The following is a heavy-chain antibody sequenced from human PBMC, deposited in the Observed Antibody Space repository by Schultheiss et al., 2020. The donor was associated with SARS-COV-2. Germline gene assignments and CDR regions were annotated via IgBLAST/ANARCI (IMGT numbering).Heavy chain of an antibody. CDR2: LWYDGSNK. Sequence: GGSLRLSCAASGFTFSSYGMHWVRQAPGKGLEWVAVLWYDGSNKYYADSVKGRFTISRDNSKNTLYLQMISLRAGDTAVYYCAASPQWFGEAHWGQGTLVTVSS. CDR1: GFTFSSYG. CDR3: AASPQWFGEAH. V-gene: IGHV3-33*01. D-gene: IGHD3-10*01. J-gene: IGHJ4*02.